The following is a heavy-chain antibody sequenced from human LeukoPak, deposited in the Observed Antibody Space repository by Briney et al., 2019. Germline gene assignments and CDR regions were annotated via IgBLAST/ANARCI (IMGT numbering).Heavy chain of an antibody. CDR1: GYTFTGYY. CDR3: ARVWSGSYYHSDY. D-gene: IGHD1-26*01. J-gene: IGHJ4*02. Sequence: ASVKVSCKASGYTFTGYYMHWVRQAPGQGLEWMGWINPNSGGTNYAQKFQGRVTMTRDTSISTAYMELSRLRSDDTAVYYCARVWSGSYYHSDYWGQGTLVTVSS. V-gene: IGHV1-2*02. CDR2: INPNSGGT.